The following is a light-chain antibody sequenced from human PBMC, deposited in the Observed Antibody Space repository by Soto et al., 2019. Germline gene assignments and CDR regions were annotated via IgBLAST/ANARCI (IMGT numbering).Light chain of an antibody. V-gene: IGKV1-5*03. CDR1: QGISIY. Sequence: IQLTHSPSSLSASVGDIVTITCRASQGISIYLSWYQQKPGKPPNLLIYKASTLASGVPSRFSGSGSGTEFTLTINSLQPDDFATYYCQQYQIYSGTFGQAT. CDR3: QQYQIYSGT. J-gene: IGKJ1*01. CDR2: KAS.